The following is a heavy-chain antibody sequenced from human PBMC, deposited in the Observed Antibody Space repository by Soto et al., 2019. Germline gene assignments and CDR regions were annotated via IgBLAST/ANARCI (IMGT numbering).Heavy chain of an antibody. Sequence: PGGSLRLSCAASGFTFSSYAMSWVRQAPGKGLEWVSAISGSGVSTYYADSVKGRFTISRDNSKNTLYLQMNSLRAEDTAVYYCAADYYDSSGYYPFDAFDIWGQGTMVTV. CDR1: GFTFSSYA. CDR2: ISGSGVST. V-gene: IGHV3-23*01. D-gene: IGHD3-22*01. CDR3: AADYYDSSGYYPFDAFDI. J-gene: IGHJ3*02.